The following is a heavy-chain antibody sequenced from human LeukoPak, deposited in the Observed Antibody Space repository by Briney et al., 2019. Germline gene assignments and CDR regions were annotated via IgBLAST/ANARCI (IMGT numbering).Heavy chain of an antibody. Sequence: SETLSLTCSVSGVSITSGSYYWGWIRQSAGKGLEWIGRVHSSGDIYHNAAFRSRAAVSGDASKNQFSLQLNSVTAADTAVYYCARGASPTDAVFFDYWGQGALITVSS. J-gene: IGHJ4*02. D-gene: IGHD3-16*01. CDR1: GVSITSGSYY. CDR3: ARGASPTDAVFFDY. V-gene: IGHV4-61*02. CDR2: VHSSGDI.